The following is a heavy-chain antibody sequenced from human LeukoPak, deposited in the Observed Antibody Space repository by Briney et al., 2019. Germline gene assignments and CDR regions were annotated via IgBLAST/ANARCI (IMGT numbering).Heavy chain of an antibody. CDR1: GGSISSYY. Sequence: SETLSLTCTVSGGSISSYYWSWIRQPPGKGLEWIGYIYYSGSTNYNPSLKSRVTISVDTSKNQFSLKLSSVTAADTAVYYCASRITMVRGVREFDYWGQGTLVTVSS. J-gene: IGHJ4*02. CDR2: IYYSGST. V-gene: IGHV4-59*08. D-gene: IGHD3-10*01. CDR3: ASRITMVRGVREFDY.